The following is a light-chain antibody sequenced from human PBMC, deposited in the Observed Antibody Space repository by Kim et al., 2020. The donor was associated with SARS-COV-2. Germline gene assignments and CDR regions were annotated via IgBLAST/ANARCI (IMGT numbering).Light chain of an antibody. CDR1: QSVSDTY. J-gene: IGKJ1*01. Sequence: EIVLTQSPGTLSLFPGERATLSCRASQSVSDTYLAWYQQRPGQAPRLLIYGASSRATGIPDRFSGRGSGTDLTLTISRLEPEDFAVYYCQQLDNSVWTFGQGTKVEIK. CDR2: GAS. V-gene: IGKV3-20*01. CDR3: QQLDNSVWT.